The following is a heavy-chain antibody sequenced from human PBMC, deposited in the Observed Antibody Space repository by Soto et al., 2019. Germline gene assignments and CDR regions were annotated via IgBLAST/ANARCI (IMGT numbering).Heavy chain of an antibody. V-gene: IGHV3-30*18. D-gene: IGHD5-12*01. CDR3: AKPLKVATIIDYYYYGMDV. CDR2: ISYDGSNK. Sequence: QVQLVESGGGVVQPGRSLRLSCAASGFTFSSYGMHWVRQAPGKGLEWVAVISYDGSNKYYADSVKGRFTISRDNYKNTLYLQMNSLRAEDTAVYYCAKPLKVATIIDYYYYGMDVWGQGTTVTVSS. CDR1: GFTFSSYG. J-gene: IGHJ6*02.